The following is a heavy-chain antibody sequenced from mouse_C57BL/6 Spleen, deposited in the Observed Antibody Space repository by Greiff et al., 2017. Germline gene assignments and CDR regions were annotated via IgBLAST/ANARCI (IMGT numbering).Heavy chain of an antibody. CDR1: GYTFTSYW. CDR3: GLYYYGSSFDY. V-gene: IGHV1-50*01. J-gene: IGHJ2*01. Sequence: QVQLQQPGAELVKPGASVKLSCKASGYTFTSYWMQWVKQRPGQGLEWIGEIDPSDSDTNYNQKFKGKATLTVDTSSSTAYMQLSSLTSEDSAVYYCGLYYYGSSFDYWGQGTTLTVSS. CDR2: IDPSDSDT. D-gene: IGHD1-1*01.